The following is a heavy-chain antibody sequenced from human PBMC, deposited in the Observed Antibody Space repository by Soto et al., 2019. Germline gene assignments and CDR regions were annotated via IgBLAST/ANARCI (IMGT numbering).Heavy chain of an antibody. J-gene: IGHJ4*02. CDR2: ISTYNGDT. D-gene: IGHD2-2*01. CDR1: GYTFTSFG. CDR3: ARGNCSFTSCPFDF. V-gene: IGHV1-18*01. Sequence: ASVKVSCKASGYTFTSFGISWVRQVPGQGLEWMGWISTYNGDTNYAQHLQGRVTMTTDTSTSTAYMELRSLRSDDTAVYYCARGNCSFTSCPFDFWGQGALVTVSS.